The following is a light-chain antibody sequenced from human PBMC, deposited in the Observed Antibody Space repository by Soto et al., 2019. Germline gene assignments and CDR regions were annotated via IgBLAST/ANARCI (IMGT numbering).Light chain of an antibody. Sequence: QSALTQPASVSGSPGQSITISCTGTSSDVGGYNYVSWYQQHPGKAPKLMIYAVSNRPSGVSNRFSGSKSGNTASLTISGLQAEDEADYYCSSYTSSSTLVVFGGGNKVTVL. CDR1: SSDVGGYNY. V-gene: IGLV2-14*01. J-gene: IGLJ2*01. CDR3: SSYTSSSTLVV. CDR2: AVS.